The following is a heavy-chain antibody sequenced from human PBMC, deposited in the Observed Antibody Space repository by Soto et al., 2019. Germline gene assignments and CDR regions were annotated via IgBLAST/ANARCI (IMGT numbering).Heavy chain of an antibody. D-gene: IGHD2-21*02. CDR3: ARETYGGNSVQYFDY. J-gene: IGHJ4*02. V-gene: IGHV3-30-3*01. CDR1: GFTFWSYA. CDR2: ISYDGSNK. Sequence: GGSPRLSCAASGFTFWSYAMHWVRQAPGKGLEWVAVISYDGSNKYYADSVKGRFTISRDNSKNTLYLQMNSLRAEDTAVYYCARETYGGNSVQYFDYWGQGTLVTVSS.